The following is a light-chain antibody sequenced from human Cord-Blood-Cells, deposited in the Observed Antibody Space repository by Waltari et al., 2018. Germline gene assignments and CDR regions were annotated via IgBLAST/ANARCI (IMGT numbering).Light chain of an antibody. Sequence: QSVLTQPASVSGSPGQSITISCTGTSSAVGSYNLVSWYQQHPGKAPKLMIYEGSKRPSGVSNRFSGSKSGNTASLTISGLQAEDEADYYCCSYAGRWVFGGGTKLTVL. CDR2: EGS. CDR1: SSAVGSYNL. J-gene: IGLJ3*02. V-gene: IGLV2-23*01. CDR3: CSYAGRWV.